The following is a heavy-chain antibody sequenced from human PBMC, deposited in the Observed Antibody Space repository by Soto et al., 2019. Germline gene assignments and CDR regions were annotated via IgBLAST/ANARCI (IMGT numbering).Heavy chain of an antibody. V-gene: IGHV4-59*08. D-gene: IGHD1-26*01. Sequence: QVQLQESGPGLVKPSETLSLTCTVSGGSISSYYWSWIRQPPGKGLEWIGYSYYSGSTNYNPSLKSRVTISVATSNNQFSLKLSSVTAADTAVYYCARRWGAAFDYWGQGTLVTVSS. J-gene: IGHJ4*02. CDR3: ARRWGAAFDY. CDR1: GGSISSYY. CDR2: SYYSGST.